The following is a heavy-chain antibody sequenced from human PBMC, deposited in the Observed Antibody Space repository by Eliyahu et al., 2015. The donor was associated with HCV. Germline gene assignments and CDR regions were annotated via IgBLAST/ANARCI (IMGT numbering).Heavy chain of an antibody. CDR2: IYYIGTT. D-gene: IGHD3-16*01. CDR3: ARHPSGAWGSIDY. V-gene: IGHV4-39*01. Sequence: QLQESGPGLVKPSETLSLTCTVPGGSISISSYYWGWIRQSPGKGLEWIGSIYYIGTTSYNPSLKGRATVSVDTSKNQFYLKLSSVTATDAAVYFCARHPSGAWGSIDYWGQGTLVTVSS. J-gene: IGHJ4*02. CDR1: GGSISISSYY.